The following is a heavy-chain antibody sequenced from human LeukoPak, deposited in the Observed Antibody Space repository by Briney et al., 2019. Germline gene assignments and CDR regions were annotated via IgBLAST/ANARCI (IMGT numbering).Heavy chain of an antibody. CDR1: GFPFSSYS. CDR3: ARDRDRYSGSYYQREFDF. V-gene: IGHV3-48*01. D-gene: IGHD1-26*01. Sequence: GSLRPPFAAPGFPFSSYSMNWVRQAPGKGLEWVSFISSSNSTIYYADPVKGRFTISRDNAKNSLYLQMTGLGAEDTAVYYCARDRDRYSGSYYQREFDFWGQGTLVTVSS. CDR2: ISSSNSTI. J-gene: IGHJ4*02.